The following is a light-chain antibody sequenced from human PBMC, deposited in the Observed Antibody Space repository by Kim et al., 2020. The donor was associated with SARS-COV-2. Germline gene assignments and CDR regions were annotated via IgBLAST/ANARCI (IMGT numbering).Light chain of an antibody. CDR2: DAS. V-gene: IGKV1-5*01. CDR3: QQYNTYSFT. J-gene: IGKJ4*01. Sequence: ASVGERVTITCRASQSISTWLAWYQHKPGKAPKLLIYDASTLEGGVPSRFSGSGSGTQFTLSISSLQPDDFATYYCQQYNTYSFTFGGGTKVDIK. CDR1: QSISTW.